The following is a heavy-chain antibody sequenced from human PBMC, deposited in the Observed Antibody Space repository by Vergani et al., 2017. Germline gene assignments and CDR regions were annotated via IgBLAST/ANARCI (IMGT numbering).Heavy chain of an antibody. CDR2: INAGNGNT. V-gene: IGHV1-3*01. CDR1: GYSFTSYA. Sequence: QVQLVQSGAEVKKPGASVRVSCKASGYSFTSYAMNWVRQAPGQKLEWMGWINAGNGNTKYSQKFQGRVTITRDTSASTANMELSSLRSEDTAVYHCSSFPSPRGVIITSHWGQGTLVTVSS. CDR3: SSFPSPRGVIITSH. D-gene: IGHD3-10*01. J-gene: IGHJ4*02.